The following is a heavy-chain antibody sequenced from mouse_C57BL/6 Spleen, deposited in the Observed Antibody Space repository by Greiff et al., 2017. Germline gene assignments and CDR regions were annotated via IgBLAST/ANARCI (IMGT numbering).Heavy chain of an antibody. CDR2: INPNNGGT. CDR1: GYTFTDYN. J-gene: IGHJ2*01. V-gene: IGHV1-18*01. Sequence: EVQLQQSGPELVKPGASVKIPCKASGYTFTDYNMDWVKQSHGKSLEWIGDINPNNGGTIYNQKFKGKATLTVDKSSSTAYMELRSLTSEDTAVYYCASGPISPFDYWGQGTTLTVSS. CDR3: ASGPISPFDY.